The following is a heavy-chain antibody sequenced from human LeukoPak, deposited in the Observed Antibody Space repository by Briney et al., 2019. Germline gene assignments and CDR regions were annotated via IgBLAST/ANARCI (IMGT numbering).Heavy chain of an antibody. CDR2: IKQDGSEK. J-gene: IGHJ4*02. CDR1: GFTFSGYW. V-gene: IGHV3-7*03. Sequence: GGSLRLSCAASGFTFSGYWMSWVRQAPGKGLEWVANIKQDGSEKYYVDSVKGRFTISRDNAKNSLYLQMNSLRAEDTAVYYCARDVDYSDYWGQGTLVTVSS. CDR3: ARDVDYSDY.